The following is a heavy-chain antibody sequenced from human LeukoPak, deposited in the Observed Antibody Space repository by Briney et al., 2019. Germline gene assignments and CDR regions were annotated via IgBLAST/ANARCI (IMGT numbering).Heavy chain of an antibody. CDR1: GFTFSSYS. CDR3: ARDLLWFGELSGHYFDY. CDR2: ISSSSSYI. V-gene: IGHV3-21*01. Sequence: SGGSLRPSCAASGFTFSSYSMNWVRQAPGKGLEWVSSISSSSSYIYYADSVKGRFTISRDNAKNSLYLQMNSLRAEDTAVYYCARDLLWFGELSGHYFDYWGQGTLVTVSS. D-gene: IGHD3-10*01. J-gene: IGHJ4*02.